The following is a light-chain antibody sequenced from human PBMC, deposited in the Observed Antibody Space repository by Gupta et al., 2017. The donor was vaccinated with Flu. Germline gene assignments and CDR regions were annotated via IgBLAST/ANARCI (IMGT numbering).Light chain of an antibody. V-gene: IGKV3D-20*01. Sequence: EIVLTQSPASLSLSPGERATLACGASQSLFRGYLAWYQQKPGQAPRLLIYDASNRATGIPDRFSGSGSGTDFTLTISRLEPEDFAVYYCQQYEDSPVTFGQGTKVEIK. CDR3: QQYEDSPVT. CDR1: QSLFRGY. J-gene: IGKJ1*01. CDR2: DAS.